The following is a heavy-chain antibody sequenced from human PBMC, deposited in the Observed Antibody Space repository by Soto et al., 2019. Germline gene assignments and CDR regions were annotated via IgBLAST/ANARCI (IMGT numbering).Heavy chain of an antibody. D-gene: IGHD4-17*01. Sequence: QVQLVQSGAEVKKPGASVKVSCKASGYTFTGYYMHWVRQAPGQGLEWMGWINPNSGGTNYAQKFQGRVTMTRDTPISTAYMELGRLRSDDTAVYYCAGSLGTTDYYSYGMDVWGQGTTVTVSS. J-gene: IGHJ6*02. V-gene: IGHV1-2*02. CDR1: GYTFTGYY. CDR2: INPNSGGT. CDR3: AGSLGTTDYYSYGMDV.